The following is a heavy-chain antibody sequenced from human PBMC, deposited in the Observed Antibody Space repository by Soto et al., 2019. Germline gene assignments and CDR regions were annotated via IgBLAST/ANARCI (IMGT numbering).Heavy chain of an antibody. CDR3: AKPALDFWSGPAFDY. CDR1: GFTFSSYA. J-gene: IGHJ4*02. D-gene: IGHD3-3*01. V-gene: IGHV3-23*01. Sequence: EVQLLESGGALVQPGGSLRLSCAASGFTFSSYAMSWVRQAPGKGLESVSAICGSGGSTYYADSVKGRFTISRDNSKNTLYLQMNSLRAEDTAVYYCAKPALDFWSGPAFDYWGQGTLVTVSS. CDR2: ICGSGGST.